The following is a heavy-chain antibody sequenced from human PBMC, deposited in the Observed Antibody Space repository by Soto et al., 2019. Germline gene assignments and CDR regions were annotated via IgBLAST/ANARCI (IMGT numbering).Heavy chain of an antibody. Sequence: PXGTLSLTVTVSDGSFRSLSWSWIRQPPGKGLEWIGYNYYSGSTNYNPALKSRVTISVDTSKNQYSLKLSSVTAADTAVYYCARAIVATIGGMDVWGQGTTVTVSS. CDR2: NYYSGST. CDR3: ARAIVATIGGMDV. D-gene: IGHD5-12*01. J-gene: IGHJ6*02. V-gene: IGHV4-59*08. CDR1: DGSFRSLS.